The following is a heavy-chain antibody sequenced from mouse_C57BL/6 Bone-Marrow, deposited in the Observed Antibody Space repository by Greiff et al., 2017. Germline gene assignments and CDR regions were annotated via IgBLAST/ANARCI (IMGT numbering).Heavy chain of an antibody. Sequence: QVQLQQSGAELAKPGASVKLSCKASGYTFTSYWMHWVKQRPGQGLEWIGYINPSSGYTKYNQKFKDKATLTADKSSSTAYMKLSSLTYEDSAVYYCASLLWLRREDYWGQGTTLTVSS. CDR1: GYTFTSYW. V-gene: IGHV1-7*01. CDR3: ASLLWLRREDY. D-gene: IGHD2-2*01. J-gene: IGHJ2*01. CDR2: INPSSGYT.